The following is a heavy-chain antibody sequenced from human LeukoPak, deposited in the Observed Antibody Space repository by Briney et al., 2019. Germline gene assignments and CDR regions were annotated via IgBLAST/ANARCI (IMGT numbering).Heavy chain of an antibody. V-gene: IGHV1-2*02. CDR3: ARDESGYCSGGSCYSFSWFDP. D-gene: IGHD2-15*01. CDR1: GYTFTGYY. CDR2: IDPNSGGT. J-gene: IGHJ5*02. Sequence: ASVKVSCKASGYTFTGYYMHWVRQAPGQGLEWMGWIDPNSGGTNYAQKFQGRVTMTRDTSISTAYMVLNRLRSDDTAVYYCARDESGYCSGGSCYSFSWFDPWGQGTLVTVSS.